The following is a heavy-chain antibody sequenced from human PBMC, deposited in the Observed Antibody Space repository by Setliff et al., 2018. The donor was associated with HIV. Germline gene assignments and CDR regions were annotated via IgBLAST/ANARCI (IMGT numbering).Heavy chain of an antibody. V-gene: IGHV3-48*04. CDR1: GFTFSSFN. CDR3: AAQGVL. CDR2: ISSSGTTT. Sequence: PGGSLRLSCAASGFTFSSFNMNWVRQAPGKGLEWVSYISSSGTTTYYGDSVKGRFTISRDNAKNSVHLQMNSLRVEDTAVYFCAAQGVLWGQGTQVTVSS. J-gene: IGHJ4*02.